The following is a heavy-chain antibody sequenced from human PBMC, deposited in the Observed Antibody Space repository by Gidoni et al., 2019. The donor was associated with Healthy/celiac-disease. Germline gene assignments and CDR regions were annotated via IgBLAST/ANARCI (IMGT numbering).Heavy chain of an antibody. Sequence: QLQLQESVPRLVKPSETLSLPCTVSAGSISSSSYYWGWIRQPPGKGLEWIGSIYYSGSTYYNPSLKSRVTISVDTSKNQLSLKLSSVTAADTAVYYCARALAGPNGGQVDYWGQGTLVTVSS. CDR3: ARALAGPNGGQVDY. D-gene: IGHD2-15*01. J-gene: IGHJ4*02. V-gene: IGHV4-39*07. CDR1: AGSISSSSYY. CDR2: IYYSGST.